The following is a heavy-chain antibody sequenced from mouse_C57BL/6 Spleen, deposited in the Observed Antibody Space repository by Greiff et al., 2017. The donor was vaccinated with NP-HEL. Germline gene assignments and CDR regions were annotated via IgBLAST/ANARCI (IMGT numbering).Heavy chain of an antibody. D-gene: IGHD2-4*01. J-gene: IGHJ4*01. CDR2: IYPGSGNT. CDR1: GYTFTDYY. CDR3: ASDDYENYYAMDY. Sequence: QVQLKESGAELVRPGASVKLSCKASGYTFTDYYINWVKQRPGPGLEWIARIYPGSGNTYYNEKFKGKTTLTAEKSSSTAYMQLSSRTSEDSAVYFCASDDYENYYAMDYWGQGTSVTVSS. V-gene: IGHV1-76*01.